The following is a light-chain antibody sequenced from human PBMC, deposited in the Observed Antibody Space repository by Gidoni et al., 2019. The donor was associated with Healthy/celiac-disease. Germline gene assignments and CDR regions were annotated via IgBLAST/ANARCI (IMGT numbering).Light chain of an antibody. Sequence: EIVLTQSPGTLSLSPGERATLSCRANQSVSSSYLAWYQQKPGQAPRLLIYGASSRADGIPDRFSGSGSGTDFTLTISRLEPEDFAVYYCQQYGSSPPWTFGQGTKVEIK. CDR3: QQYGSSPPWT. J-gene: IGKJ1*01. CDR1: QSVSSSY. V-gene: IGKV3-20*01. CDR2: GAS.